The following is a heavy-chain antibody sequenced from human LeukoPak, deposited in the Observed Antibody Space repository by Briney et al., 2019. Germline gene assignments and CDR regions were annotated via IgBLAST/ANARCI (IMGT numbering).Heavy chain of an antibody. Sequence: SVKVSCKASGGTFSSYAISWVRQAPGQGLEWMGGIIPIFGTANYAQKFQGRVTITTDESTSTACMELSSLRSEDTAVYYCASRGTHYYGSGSYLYYYMDVWGKGTTVTVSS. D-gene: IGHD3-10*01. CDR3: ASRGTHYYGSGSYLYYYMDV. CDR2: IIPIFGTA. J-gene: IGHJ6*03. V-gene: IGHV1-69*05. CDR1: GGTFSSYA.